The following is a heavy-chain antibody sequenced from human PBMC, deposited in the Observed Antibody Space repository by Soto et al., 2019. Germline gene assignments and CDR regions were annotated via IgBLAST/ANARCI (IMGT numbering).Heavy chain of an antibody. CDR3: ARDKRGYDILTGYPSYYYYGMDV. CDR1: GFTFSSYA. V-gene: IGHV3-30-3*01. D-gene: IGHD3-9*01. CDR2: ISYDGSNK. J-gene: IGHJ6*02. Sequence: ESGGGVVQPGRSLRLSCAASGFTFSSYAMHWVRQAPGKGLEWVAVISYDGSNKYYADSVKGRFTISRDNSKNTLYLQMNSLRAEDTAVYYCARDKRGYDILTGYPSYYYYGMDVWGQGTTVTVSS.